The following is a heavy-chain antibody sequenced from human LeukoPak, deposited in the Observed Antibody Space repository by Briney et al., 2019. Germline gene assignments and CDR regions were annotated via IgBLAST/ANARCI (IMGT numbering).Heavy chain of an antibody. CDR1: GGSFSDYY. CDR2: IRHSGGT. CDR3: VRDQGSSASDN. V-gene: IGHV4-34*01. D-gene: IGHD6-6*01. J-gene: IGHJ4*02. Sequence: SETLSLTCGASGGSFSDYYWSWIRQPPGKGLEWIGTIRHSGGTYYNPSLKSRVTISLDTSKNQFSLKLSPVAAADTAVYYCVRDQGSSASDNWGQGTLVTVSS.